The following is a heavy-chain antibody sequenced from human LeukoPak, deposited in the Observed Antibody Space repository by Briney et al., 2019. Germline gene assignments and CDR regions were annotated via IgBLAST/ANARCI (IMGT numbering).Heavy chain of an antibody. CDR1: GGTFSSYA. D-gene: IGHD6-13*01. Sequence: ASVTVSCKASGGTFSSYAISWVRQAPGQGLEWMGGIIPIFGTANYAQKFQGRVTITADKSTSTAYMELSSLRSEDTAVYYCARSRADIAAAGSKYFDYWGQGTLVTVSS. CDR3: ARSRADIAAAGSKYFDY. CDR2: IIPIFGTA. J-gene: IGHJ4*02. V-gene: IGHV1-69*06.